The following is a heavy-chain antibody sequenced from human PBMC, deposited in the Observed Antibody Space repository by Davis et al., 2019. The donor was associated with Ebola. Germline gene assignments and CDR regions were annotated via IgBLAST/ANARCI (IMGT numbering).Heavy chain of an antibody. J-gene: IGHJ3*02. V-gene: IGHV3-7*01. CDR2: IKQDGSEK. D-gene: IGHD2-2*01. CDR3: ARRAYCSSTSCPVGDAFDI. CDR1: GFTFSSYW. Sequence: GESLKISCAASGFTFSSYWMSWVRQAPGKGLEWVANIKQDGSEKYYVDSVKGRFTISRDNAKNSLYLQMNSLRDEDTAVYYCARRAYCSSTSCPVGDAFDIWGQGTMVTVSS.